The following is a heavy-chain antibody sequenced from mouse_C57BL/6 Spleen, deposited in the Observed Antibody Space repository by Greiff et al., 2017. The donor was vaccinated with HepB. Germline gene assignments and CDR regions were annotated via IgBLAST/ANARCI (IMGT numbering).Heavy chain of an antibody. D-gene: IGHD2-1*01. J-gene: IGHJ4*01. V-gene: IGHV5-6*01. CDR2: ISSGGSYT. Sequence: EVQGVESGGDLVKPGGPLKLSCAASGFTFSSYGMSWVRQTPDKRLEWVATISSGGSYTYYPDSVKGRFTISRDNAKNTLYLQMSSLKSEDTAMYYCARAPFLLFYAMDYWGQGTSVTVSS. CDR1: GFTFSSYG. CDR3: ARAPFLLFYAMDY.